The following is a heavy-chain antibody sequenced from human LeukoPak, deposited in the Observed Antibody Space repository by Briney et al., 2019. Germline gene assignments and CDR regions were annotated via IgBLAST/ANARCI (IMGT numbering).Heavy chain of an antibody. CDR3: ARVELDYDYIWGSYRGPYYFGY. J-gene: IGHJ4*02. V-gene: IGHV4-61*01. Sequence: PSETLSLTCTVSGGSVSSGSYYWSWIRQPPGKGLEWIGYIYYSGSTNYNPSLKSRVTISVDTSKNQFSLKLSSVTAADTAVYYCARVELDYDYIWGSYRGPYYFGYWGQGTLVTVSS. D-gene: IGHD3-16*02. CDR2: IYYSGST. CDR1: GGSVSSGSYY.